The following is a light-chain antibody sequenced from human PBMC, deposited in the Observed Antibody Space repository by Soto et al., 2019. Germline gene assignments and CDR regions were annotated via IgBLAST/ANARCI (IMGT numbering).Light chain of an antibody. CDR2: DVD. V-gene: IGLV2-11*01. Sequence: QSALTQTRSVSGSPGQSVTISCTGTSSDGGGFDFVSWYQHHPGTAPKVMMYDVDKRPAGVPGRFSGSKSGNTASLTISGLQSEDEADYYCCSYADNYGFVFGAGTKVTVL. J-gene: IGLJ1*01. CDR3: CSYADNYGFV. CDR1: SSDGGGFDF.